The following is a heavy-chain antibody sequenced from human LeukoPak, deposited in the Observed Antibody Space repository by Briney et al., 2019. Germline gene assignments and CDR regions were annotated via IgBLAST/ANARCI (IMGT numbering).Heavy chain of an antibody. J-gene: IGHJ4*02. Sequence: PGGSLRLSCAASGFTFDDYAMHWVRQAPGKGLEWVSGISWNSGSIGYADSVKGRSTISRDNAKNSLYLQMNSLRAEDTALYYCAKDSGGILTGYLDWGQGTLVTVSS. V-gene: IGHV3-9*01. D-gene: IGHD3-9*01. CDR1: GFTFDDYA. CDR2: ISWNSGSI. CDR3: AKDSGGILTGYLD.